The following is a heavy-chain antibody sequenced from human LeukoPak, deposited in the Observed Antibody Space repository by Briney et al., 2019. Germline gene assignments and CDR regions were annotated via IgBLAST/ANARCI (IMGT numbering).Heavy chain of an antibody. CDR3: ARALPSSLFAFDI. J-gene: IGHJ3*02. Sequence: GGSLRLSCAASGFTVSSNYMSWVRQDPGKGLEWVSVIYSGGSTYYADSVKGRFTISRDNSKNTLYLQMNSLRAEDTAVYYCARALPSSLFAFDIWGQGTMVTVSS. CDR1: GFTVSSNY. D-gene: IGHD6-13*01. CDR2: IYSGGST. V-gene: IGHV3-53*01.